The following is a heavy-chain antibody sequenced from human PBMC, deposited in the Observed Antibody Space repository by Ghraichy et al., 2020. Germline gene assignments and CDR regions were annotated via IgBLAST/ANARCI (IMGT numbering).Heavy chain of an antibody. CDR1: GFTFSSYG. Sequence: GGSLRLSCAASGFTFSSYGMHWVRQAPGKGLEWVAVIWYDGSNKYYADSVKGRFTISRDNSKNTLYLQMNSLRAEDTAVYYCARDHIIFGVVTIFDYWGQGTLVTFSS. J-gene: IGHJ4*02. CDR2: IWYDGSNK. CDR3: ARDHIIFGVVTIFDY. V-gene: IGHV3-33*08. D-gene: IGHD3-3*01.